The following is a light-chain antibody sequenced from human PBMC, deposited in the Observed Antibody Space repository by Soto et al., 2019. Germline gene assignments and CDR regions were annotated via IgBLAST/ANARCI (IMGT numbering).Light chain of an antibody. CDR1: QSVSNNY. CDR2: GAS. Sequence: EIVLTRSPGTLSLSPGERATLSCRASQSVSNNYLAWYQQKPGQAPRLXIYGASNRATGIPDRFSGSGSGTDFTLTISSLQSEDFAVYYCQHYHGWPITFGQGTRLEIK. V-gene: IGKV3-20*01. J-gene: IGKJ5*01. CDR3: QHYHGWPIT.